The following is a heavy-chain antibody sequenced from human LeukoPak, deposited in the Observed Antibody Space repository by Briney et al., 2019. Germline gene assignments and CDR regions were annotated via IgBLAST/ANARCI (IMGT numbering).Heavy chain of an antibody. J-gene: IGHJ4*02. CDR1: GFTFSGYW. Sequence: GGSLRLSCAASGFTFSGYWMNWVRQAPGKGLEWVSYISSSGTTIYYADSVKGRFTISRDNAKNSLYLQMNSLRAEDTAVYYCARRRDSGSLQHFDYWGQGTLVTVSS. V-gene: IGHV3-48*04. CDR2: ISSSGTTI. CDR3: ARRRDSGSLQHFDY. D-gene: IGHD1-26*01.